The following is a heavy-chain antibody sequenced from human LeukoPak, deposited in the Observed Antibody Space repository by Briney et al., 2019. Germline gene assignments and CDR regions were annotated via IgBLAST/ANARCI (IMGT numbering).Heavy chain of an antibody. V-gene: IGHV3-74*03. CDR2: INSDGTST. CDR1: GFILSNYW. Sequence: GGSLRLSCVASGFILSNYWMHWVRQIPGKGLVWVARINSDGTSTTYADSVKGRFTIFRDNAKDTLYLQMSGLRAEDTAIYHCVRDYGGYWGHGTLVTVSS. CDR3: VRDYGGY. J-gene: IGHJ4*01. D-gene: IGHD4-23*01.